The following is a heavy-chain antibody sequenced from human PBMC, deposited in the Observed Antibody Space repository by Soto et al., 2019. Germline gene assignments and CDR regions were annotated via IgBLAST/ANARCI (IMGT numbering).Heavy chain of an antibody. J-gene: IGHJ3*02. CDR3: AKDRHFCSGGNCYSGDAFDI. CDR2: ISGSGGTT. Sequence: VQLLESGGGLVQPGGSLRLSCAASGFTFSSYAMSWVRQAPGKGLEWVSGISGSGGTTYYADSVKGRFTISRDNSKNTVYLQMNSLRAEDTAVYYCAKDRHFCSGGNCYSGDAFDIWGQGTMVTVSS. CDR1: GFTFSSYA. V-gene: IGHV3-23*01. D-gene: IGHD2-15*01.